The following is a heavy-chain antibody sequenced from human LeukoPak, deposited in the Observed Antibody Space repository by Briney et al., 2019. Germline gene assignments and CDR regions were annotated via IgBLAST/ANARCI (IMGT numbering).Heavy chain of an antibody. CDR3: ARGESDYYGMDV. Sequence: GGSLRLSCAASGFTVSSNYMSGVRQAPGKGREWVSVIYSGGSTYYADSVKGRFTISRDNSKNTLYLQMNSLRAEDTAVYYCARGESDYYGMDVWGKGTTVTVSS. CDR2: IYSGGST. CDR1: GFTVSSNY. V-gene: IGHV3-53*01. J-gene: IGHJ6*04.